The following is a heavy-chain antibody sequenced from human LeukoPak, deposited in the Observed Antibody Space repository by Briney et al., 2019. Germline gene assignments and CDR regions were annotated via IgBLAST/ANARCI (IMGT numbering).Heavy chain of an antibody. V-gene: IGHV3-23*01. CDR3: AKDLGYSSGWSDNFDY. CDR2: ISGSGGST. D-gene: IGHD6-19*01. CDR1: GFTFSSYA. J-gene: IGHJ4*02. Sequence: GGSLRLSCAASGFTFSSYAMSWVRQAPGKGLEWVSAISGSGGSTHYADSVKGRFTISRDNSKNTLYLQMNSLRAEDTAVYYCAKDLGYSSGWSDNFDYWGQGTLVTVSS.